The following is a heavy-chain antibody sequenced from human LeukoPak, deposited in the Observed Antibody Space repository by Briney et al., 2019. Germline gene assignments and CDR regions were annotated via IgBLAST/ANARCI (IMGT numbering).Heavy chain of an antibody. J-gene: IGHJ4*02. Sequence: SETLSLTCTVSGGSISSYYWSWIRQPPGKGLEWIGYIYYSGSTNYNPPLKSRVTISVDTSKNQFSLKLSSVTAADTAVYYCARGSRVYYFDYWGQGTLVTVSS. V-gene: IGHV4-59*01. CDR1: GGSISSYY. D-gene: IGHD3-10*01. CDR2: IYYSGST. CDR3: ARGSRVYYFDY.